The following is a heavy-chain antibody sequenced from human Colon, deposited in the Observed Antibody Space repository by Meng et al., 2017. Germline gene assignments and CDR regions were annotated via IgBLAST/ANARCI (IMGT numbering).Heavy chain of an antibody. Sequence: QVQLQESGPGLVKPSQTLSLTCTVSGGSISSGGHSWSWIRQHPGKGLEWIAYIYYSGSTYYNPSLKSRVILSVDTSKNQFSLKLSSVTAADTAVYYCARETTVTNNTSLGFLYWGQGTLVTVSS. CDR2: IYYSGST. J-gene: IGHJ4*02. CDR3: ARETTVTNNTSLGFLY. V-gene: IGHV4-31*03. D-gene: IGHD4-17*01. CDR1: GGSISSGGHS.